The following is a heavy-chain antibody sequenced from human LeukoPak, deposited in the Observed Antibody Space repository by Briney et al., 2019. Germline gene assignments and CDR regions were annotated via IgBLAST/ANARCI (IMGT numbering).Heavy chain of an antibody. J-gene: IGHJ1*01. CDR3: AKGEAVAGEFQH. CDR2: INGSGGST. Sequence: GGSLSLSCAASGFTFSSNAMSGVGQAPGRGLEWVSTINGSGGSTYYADSVKGRFTISRDNSKNTLYLQMNSLRAEDTAVYYCAKGEAVAGEFQHWGQGTLVTVSS. CDR1: GFTFSSNA. V-gene: IGHV3-23*01. D-gene: IGHD6-19*01.